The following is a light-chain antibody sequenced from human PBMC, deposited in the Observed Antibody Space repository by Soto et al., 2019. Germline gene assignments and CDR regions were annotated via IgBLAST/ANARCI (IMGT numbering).Light chain of an antibody. CDR1: RSDVGGYAY. CDR3: SSYTSSTTPV. V-gene: IGLV2-14*01. CDR2: EVS. Sequence: QSALTQPASVSGSPGQSITISCTGTRSDVGGYAYVSWYQQYPGKAPKLVISEVSNRPSGVSHRFSGSRSGNTASLTISGLQAEDEADYYCSSYTSSTTPVFGGGTKLTVL. J-gene: IGLJ3*02.